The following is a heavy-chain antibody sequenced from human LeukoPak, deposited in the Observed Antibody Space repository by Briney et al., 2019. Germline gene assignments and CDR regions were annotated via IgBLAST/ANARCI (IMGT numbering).Heavy chain of an antibody. Sequence: GGSLRLSCAASGFTFSSYWMSWVRQAPGKGLEWVANIKQDGSEKYYVGSVKGRFTISRDNAKNSLYLQMNSLRAEDTAVYYCVRGYDFWSGQYNWFDPWGQGTLVTVSS. CDR1: GFTFSSYW. CDR2: IKQDGSEK. V-gene: IGHV3-7*01. CDR3: VRGYDFWSGQYNWFDP. D-gene: IGHD3-3*01. J-gene: IGHJ5*02.